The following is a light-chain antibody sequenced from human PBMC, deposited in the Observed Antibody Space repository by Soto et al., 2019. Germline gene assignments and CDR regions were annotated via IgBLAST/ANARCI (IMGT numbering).Light chain of an antibody. CDR2: RNN. CDR1: SSNIGSNY. J-gene: IGLJ1*01. CDR3: AAWDDSLRAYV. Sequence: QSVLTPPPSASGTPGQRVTISCSGSSSNIGSNYVYWYQQLPGTAPKLLIYRNNQLRSGVPDRFSGSKSGTSASLAISGVRSEDEADDYCAAWDDSLRAYVFGTGTKVTVL. V-gene: IGLV1-47*01.